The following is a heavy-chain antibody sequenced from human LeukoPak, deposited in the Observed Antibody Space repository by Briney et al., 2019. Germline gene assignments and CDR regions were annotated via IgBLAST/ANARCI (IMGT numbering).Heavy chain of an antibody. Sequence: PGGSLRLSCAASRFTFTNFEMNWVRQAPGKGLEWVSYISYSGSTTSYADSVKGRFTISRDNAKNSLYLQMNSLRAEDTAVYYCARAGPPAFDPWGQGTLVTVSS. J-gene: IGHJ5*02. V-gene: IGHV3-48*03. CDR1: RFTFTNFE. CDR2: ISYSGSTT. CDR3: ARAGPPAFDP.